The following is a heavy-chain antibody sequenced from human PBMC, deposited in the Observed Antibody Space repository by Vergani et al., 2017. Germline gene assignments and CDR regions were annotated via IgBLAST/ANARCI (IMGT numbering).Heavy chain of an antibody. Sequence: QVQLQESGPGLVKPSGTLSLTCAVPGGSISSSNWWSWVRQPPGKGREWIGEIYHSGSTNYNPSLKSLVTISVDKSKNQFSLKLSSVAAAETAVYYCAGGRGSGGFDYWGQGTLVTVSS. V-gene: IGHV4-4*02. D-gene: IGHD3-10*01. J-gene: IGHJ4*02. CDR3: AGGRGSGGFDY. CDR1: GGSISSSNW. CDR2: IYHSGST.